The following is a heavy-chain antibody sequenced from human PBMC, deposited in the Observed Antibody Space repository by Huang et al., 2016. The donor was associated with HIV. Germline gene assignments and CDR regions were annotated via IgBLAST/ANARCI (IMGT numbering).Heavy chain of an antibody. CDR2: LYWDNEE. D-gene: IGHD6-13*01. CDR1: GFSRTSSGVA. CDR3: VHRLRYGKWYVDY. V-gene: IGHV2-5*02. Sequence: QITLKESGPTLVKPTQTLTLPFTFSGFSRTSSGVAVGWFRQPPGKAVEWRALLYWDNEERFSPSRKTRLTITKDTTKNEVVLTRTNMDPVDTATYYCVHRLRYGKWYVDYWGQGVLVTVSS. J-gene: IGHJ4*02.